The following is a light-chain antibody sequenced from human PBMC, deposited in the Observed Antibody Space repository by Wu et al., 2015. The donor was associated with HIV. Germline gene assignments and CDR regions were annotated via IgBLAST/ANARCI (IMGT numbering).Light chain of an antibody. J-gene: IGKJ1*01. CDR1: QSIDSSY. V-gene: IGKV3-15*01. Sequence: EIVMTQSPATLSVSPGERATLSCRASQSIDSSYLAWYQHKPGQAPRLLIYGASTRATGIPDRFSGSGSGTEFTLTISSLQSEDFAVYYCQQYNNWPWTFGQGTKVEIK. CDR2: GAS. CDR3: QQYNNWPWT.